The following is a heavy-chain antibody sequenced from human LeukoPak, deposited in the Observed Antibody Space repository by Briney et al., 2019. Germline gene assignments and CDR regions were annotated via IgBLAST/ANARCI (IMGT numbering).Heavy chain of an antibody. CDR2: ISAYNGNT. V-gene: IGHV1-18*01. J-gene: IGHJ4*02. CDR1: GYTFTSYG. Sequence: GASVKVSCKASGYTFTSYGISWVRRAPGQGLEWMGWISAYNGNTNYAQKLQGRVTITTDTSTSTAYMELRSLRSDDTAVYYCARDDPNYYDSSGYPGDIDYWGQGTLVTVSS. CDR3: ARDDPNYYDSSGYPGDIDY. D-gene: IGHD3-22*01.